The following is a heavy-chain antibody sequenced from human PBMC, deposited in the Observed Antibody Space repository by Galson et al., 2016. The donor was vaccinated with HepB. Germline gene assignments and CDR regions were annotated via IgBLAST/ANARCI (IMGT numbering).Heavy chain of an antibody. CDR3: GKHGGFDY. D-gene: IGHD3-16*01. Sequence: SLRLSCAASGFSFSNSGMSWVRQAPGRGLEWVSGITRCGDATHYADFAKGRFTISRDNSKNTLYLYMNSLSAGDTALYYCGKHGGFDYWGQGALVTVSS. V-gene: IGHV3-23*01. J-gene: IGHJ4*02. CDR2: ITRCGDAT. CDR1: GFSFSNSG.